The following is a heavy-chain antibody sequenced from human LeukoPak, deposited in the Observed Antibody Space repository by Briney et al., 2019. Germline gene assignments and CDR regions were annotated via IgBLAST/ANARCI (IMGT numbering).Heavy chain of an antibody. V-gene: IGHV1-2*02. CDR1: EYTFTGYY. J-gene: IGHJ4*02. D-gene: IGHD2-8*01. Sequence: ASVKVSCKASEYTFTGYYLHWVRQAPGQGLEWMGWINPHSGDTDYAQKFQGRVTMTRDTSISTAYMELSRLRSDDTAVYYCARWGGHCTSGLCYYFDCWGQGTLVSVSS. CDR3: ARWGGHCTSGLCYYFDC. CDR2: INPHSGDT.